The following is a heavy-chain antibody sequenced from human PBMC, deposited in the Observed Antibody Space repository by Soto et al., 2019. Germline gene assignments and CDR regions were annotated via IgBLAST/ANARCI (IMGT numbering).Heavy chain of an antibody. Sequence: QLQLQESGPGLVKPSETLSLTCTVSGGSISSSSYYWGWIRQPPGKGLEWIGSIYYSGSTYYNPSLKSRVTISVDTSKNQFSLKLSSVTAADTAVYYCARHLPDQSGYGHYEGAFDIWGQGTMVPVSS. D-gene: IGHD4-17*01. V-gene: IGHV4-39*01. CDR1: GGSISSSSYY. CDR2: IYYSGST. J-gene: IGHJ3*02. CDR3: ARHLPDQSGYGHYEGAFDI.